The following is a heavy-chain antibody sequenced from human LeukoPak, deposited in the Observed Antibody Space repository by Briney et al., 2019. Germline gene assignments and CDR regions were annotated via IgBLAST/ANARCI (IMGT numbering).Heavy chain of an antibody. V-gene: IGHV3-7*04. CDR1: GFTFSSYW. J-gene: IGHJ4*02. D-gene: IGHD3-10*01. CDR3: AREDAMVRGVIIGNYFDY. CDR2: IKQDGSEK. Sequence: GGSLRLSCAASGFTFSSYWMSWVRHAPGKGLELVANIKQDGSEKYYVDSVKGRFTISRDNAKNSLYLQMNSLRAEDTAVYYCAREDAMVRGVIIGNYFDYWGQGTLVAVSS.